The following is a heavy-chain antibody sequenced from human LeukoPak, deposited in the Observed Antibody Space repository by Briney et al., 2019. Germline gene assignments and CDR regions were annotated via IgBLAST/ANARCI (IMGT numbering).Heavy chain of an antibody. CDR2: VNPNNGDT. V-gene: IGHV1-2*02. CDR1: GYPFNGYY. D-gene: IGHD3-22*01. J-gene: IGHJ5*02. Sequence: ASVKVSCKASGYPFNGYYLHWVRQAPGQGLEWMGWVNPNNGDTNYAEKFEARVTMTRDTSINTAYMELTSLRSDDTAVYYCARDLADDFDSSAINWFDPWGPGTLVTVSS. CDR3: ARDLADDFDSSAINWFDP.